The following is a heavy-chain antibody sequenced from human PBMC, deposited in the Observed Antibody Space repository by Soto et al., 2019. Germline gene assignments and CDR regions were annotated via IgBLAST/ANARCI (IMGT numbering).Heavy chain of an antibody. V-gene: IGHV4-34*01. J-gene: IGHJ4*02. CDR3: ARAGAYYDSSGYSPHYFDY. D-gene: IGHD3-22*01. CDR1: GGSFNTYY. CDR2: INQSGST. Sequence: QVQLQQWGAGLLKPSETLSLTCAVYGGSFNTYYWSWIRQTPGKGLEWIGEINQSGSTNYNPSLKSRVTISVDTSKNQFSLKVRSVTAADTAVYYCARAGAYYDSSGYSPHYFDYWGQGTLVTVSS.